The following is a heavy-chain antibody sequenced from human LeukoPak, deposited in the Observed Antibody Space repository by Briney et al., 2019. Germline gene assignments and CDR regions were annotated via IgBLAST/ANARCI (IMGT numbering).Heavy chain of an antibody. Sequence: NPSETLSLTCTVSGGSISSHYWSWIRQPPGKGLEWIGYIYYSGSTNYNPSLKSRVTISVDTSKNQFSLKLSSVTAADTAVYYCARAYDFWSGYYTFDYWGQGTLVTVSS. D-gene: IGHD3-3*01. J-gene: IGHJ4*02. CDR2: IYYSGST. V-gene: IGHV4-59*11. CDR3: ARAYDFWSGYYTFDY. CDR1: GGSISSHY.